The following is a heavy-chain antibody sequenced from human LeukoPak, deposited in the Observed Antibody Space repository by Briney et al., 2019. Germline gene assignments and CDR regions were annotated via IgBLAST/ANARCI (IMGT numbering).Heavy chain of an antibody. V-gene: IGHV4-59*01. Sequence: SETLSLTCTVSGGSISSYYWSWVRRPPGKGLEWIGYIYYSGSTNYNPSLKSRVTISVDTSKNQFSLKLSSVTAADTAVYYCARGSDDSSGYYYSIFDYWGQGTLVTVSS. CDR1: GGSISSYY. J-gene: IGHJ4*02. D-gene: IGHD3-22*01. CDR2: IYYSGST. CDR3: ARGSDDSSGYYYSIFDY.